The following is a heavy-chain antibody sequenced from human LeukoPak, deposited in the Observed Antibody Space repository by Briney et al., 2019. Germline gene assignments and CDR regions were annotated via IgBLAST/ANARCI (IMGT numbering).Heavy chain of an antibody. J-gene: IGHJ4*02. CDR1: GFSFNSYV. CDR2: ISSNGGST. CDR3: ARGGQSEYDSSGYLNYFDY. V-gene: IGHV3-64*01. D-gene: IGHD3-22*01. Sequence: HSGGSLRLSCAASGFSFNSYVMYWVRQAPGKGLEYVSSISSNGGSTYYANSVKGRFTISRDNSKNTLYLQMGSLRAEDMAVYYCARGGQSEYDSSGYLNYFDYWGQGTLVTVSS.